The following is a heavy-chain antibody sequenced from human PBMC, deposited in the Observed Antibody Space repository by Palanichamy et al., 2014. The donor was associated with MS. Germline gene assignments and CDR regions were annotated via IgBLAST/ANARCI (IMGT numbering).Heavy chain of an antibody. J-gene: IGHJ4*02. D-gene: IGHD1-26*01. CDR1: GYTFSDYY. Sequence: QVQLLQSGAEVKKPGASVKVSCRASGYTFSDYYMHWVRQAPGQGLEWMGWINPDSGGTNYAQKFQGRVTVTRDTSIRTAYLELNRVTSDDTAVYYCARHPYRGTYWAPFDYWGQGTLVTVSS. V-gene: IGHV1-2*02. CDR2: INPDSGGT. CDR3: ARHPYRGTYWAPFDY.